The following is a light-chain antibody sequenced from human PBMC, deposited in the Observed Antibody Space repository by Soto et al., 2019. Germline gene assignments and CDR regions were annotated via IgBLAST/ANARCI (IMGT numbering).Light chain of an antibody. CDR1: QNIYSY. CDR2: FAS. CDR3: QQSYSTLPT. Sequence: DIQMTQSPSSLSASVGDRVTITCRASQNIYSYLNWYQQKPGKAPKLLIYFASSLQSGVPSRFSGSGSETDFTLTITSLQSEDFATYYCQQSYSTLPTFGPGTKVDIK. J-gene: IGKJ3*01. V-gene: IGKV1-39*01.